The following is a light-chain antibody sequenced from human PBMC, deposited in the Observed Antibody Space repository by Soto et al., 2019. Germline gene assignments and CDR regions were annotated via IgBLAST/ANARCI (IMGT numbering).Light chain of an antibody. CDR2: DAS. J-gene: IGKJ2*01. Sequence: EIVMTQSPATLSVSPGERATLSCRASQSVSSNLALYQQQPGQAPRLLIYDASTRATGIPARFSGSGSGTEFTLNISSLHSEDVAVYYCHQDNIWPPYTFGQGTKLEIK. V-gene: IGKV3-15*01. CDR3: HQDNIWPPYT. CDR1: QSVSSN.